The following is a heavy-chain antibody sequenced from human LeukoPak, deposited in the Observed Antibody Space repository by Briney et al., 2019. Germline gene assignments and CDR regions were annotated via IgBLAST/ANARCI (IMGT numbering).Heavy chain of an antibody. J-gene: IGHJ4*02. D-gene: IGHD6-19*01. CDR3: ARDPGHSGWYGDY. CDR2: IWYDGSNQ. Sequence: GGSLRPSCAASGFTFCSYVIDWVRQAPGKGLEWVSIIWYDGSNQYYADSVKGRFTISKDNSQNTLYLHMNSLRAEDTAVYYCARDPGHSGWYGDYWGQGTLVTVSS. CDR1: GFTFCSYV. V-gene: IGHV3-33*01.